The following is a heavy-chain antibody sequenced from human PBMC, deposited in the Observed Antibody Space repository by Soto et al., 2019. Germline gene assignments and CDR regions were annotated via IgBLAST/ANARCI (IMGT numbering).Heavy chain of an antibody. J-gene: IGHJ6*02. CDR2: IIPILDTA. D-gene: IGHD2-8*01. Sequence: ASVKVSCKASGGTFSSNAISWVRQAAGQGLEWMGGIIPILDTAKYAQKFQGRVTITADTSISTASMELTRLTSDDTAIYYCARGDSTDCSNGVCSFFYNHDMDVWGQGTTVTVSS. CDR1: GGTFSSNA. V-gene: IGHV1-69*10. CDR3: ARGDSTDCSNGVCSFFYNHDMDV.